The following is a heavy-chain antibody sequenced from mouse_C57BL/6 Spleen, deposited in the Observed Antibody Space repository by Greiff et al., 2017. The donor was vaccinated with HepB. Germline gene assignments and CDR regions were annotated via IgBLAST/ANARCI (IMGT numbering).Heavy chain of an antibody. J-gene: IGHJ1*03. CDR1: GFTFSDYG. D-gene: IGHD1-3*01. Sequence: DVKLVESGGGLVKPGGSLKLSCAASGFTFSDYGMHWVRQAPEKGLEWVAYISSGSSTIYYADTVKGRFTISRDNAKNTLFLQMTSLRSEDTAMYYCARSGYYGYFDVWGTGTTVTVSS. CDR3: ARSGYYGYFDV. V-gene: IGHV5-17*01. CDR2: ISSGSSTI.